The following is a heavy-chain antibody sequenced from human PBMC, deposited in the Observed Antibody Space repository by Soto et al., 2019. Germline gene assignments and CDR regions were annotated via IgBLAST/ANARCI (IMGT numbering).Heavy chain of an antibody. D-gene: IGHD3-22*01. J-gene: IGHJ5*02. CDR1: GGTFSSYA. CDR3: ARVLFTSSGYYPMTLVP. Sequence: SVKVSCKASGGTFSSYAISWVRQAPGQGLEWMGGIIPIFGTANYAQKFQGRVTITADESTSTAYMELSSLRSEDTAVYYCARVLFTSSGYYPMTLVPWGQGTLVTVSS. V-gene: IGHV1-69*13. CDR2: IIPIFGTA.